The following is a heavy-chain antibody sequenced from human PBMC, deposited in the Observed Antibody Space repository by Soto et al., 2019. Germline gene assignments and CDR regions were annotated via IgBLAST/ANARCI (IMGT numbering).Heavy chain of an antibody. J-gene: IGHJ6*02. Sequence: ASVKVSCKASGYTFTSYGIGWVRQAPGQGLEWMGWISAYNGNTNYAQKLQGRVTMTTDTSTSTAYMELRSLRSDDTAVYYCARFDYGDFYYYYGMDVWGQGTTVTVSS. V-gene: IGHV1-18*01. CDR3: ARFDYGDFYYYYGMDV. CDR1: GYTFTSYG. D-gene: IGHD4-17*01. CDR2: ISAYNGNT.